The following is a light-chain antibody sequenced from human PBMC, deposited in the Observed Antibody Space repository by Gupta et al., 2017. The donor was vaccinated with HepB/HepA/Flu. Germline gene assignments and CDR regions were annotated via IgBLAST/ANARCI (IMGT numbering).Light chain of an antibody. CDR2: KTN. CDR1: SSNIGTNY. CDR3: AAWDDSGSGPA. Sequence: QSVLTPPPSASGTPGQRVTISCSGSSSNIGTNYVYWYKQLPGTAPQLLIYKTNQRPSGVPDRFSGSKSATSASLAISGLRAEDEVDYYCAAWDDSGSGPAFGGGTKLTV. V-gene: IGLV1-47*01. J-gene: IGLJ3*02.